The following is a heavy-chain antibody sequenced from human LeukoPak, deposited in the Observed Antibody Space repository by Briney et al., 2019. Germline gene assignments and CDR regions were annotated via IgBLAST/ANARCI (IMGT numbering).Heavy chain of an antibody. Sequence: AGGSLRLSCAASEFTFSSYSMNWVRQAPGKGLEWVSSISTSSSYIYYADSVKGRFTISRDNAKNTLYLQMNSLRAEDTAVYYCARSKGAMIVPDYWGQGTLVTVSS. CDR2: ISTSSSYI. J-gene: IGHJ4*02. CDR3: ARSKGAMIVPDY. CDR1: EFTFSSYS. V-gene: IGHV3-21*01. D-gene: IGHD3-22*01.